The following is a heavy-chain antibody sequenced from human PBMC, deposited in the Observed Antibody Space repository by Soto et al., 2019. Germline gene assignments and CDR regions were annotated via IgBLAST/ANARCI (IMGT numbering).Heavy chain of an antibody. Sequence: ASVKVSCKASGYTFTSYGISWVRQAPGQGLEWMGWISAYNGNANYAQKLRGRVTMTTDTSTSTAYMELRSLRSDDTAVYYCARDPTSRGAFDIWGQGTMVTVS. J-gene: IGHJ3*02. CDR3: ARDPTSRGAFDI. CDR2: ISAYNGNA. CDR1: GYTFTSYG. V-gene: IGHV1-18*01. D-gene: IGHD1-26*01.